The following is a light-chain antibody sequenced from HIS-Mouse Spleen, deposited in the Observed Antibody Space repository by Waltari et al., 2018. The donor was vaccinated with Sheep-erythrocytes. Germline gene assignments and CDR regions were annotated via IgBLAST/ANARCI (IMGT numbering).Light chain of an antibody. Sequence: QSALTQPPSASGSPGQSGTISCTGSSSDVGGYNYVSWYQPHPGNAPKLMIYEVSRRPSGVPDRFSGSKSGNTASLTVSGLQAEDEADYYCSSYAGSNNWVFGGGTKLTVL. V-gene: IGLV2-8*01. CDR2: EVS. J-gene: IGLJ3*02. CDR1: SSDVGGYNY. CDR3: SSYAGSNNWV.